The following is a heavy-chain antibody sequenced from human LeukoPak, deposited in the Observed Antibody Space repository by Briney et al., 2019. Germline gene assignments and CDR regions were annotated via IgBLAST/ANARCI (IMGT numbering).Heavy chain of an antibody. CDR2: IIPIFGTA. J-gene: IGHJ4*02. Sequence: SVKVSCKASGGTFSSYAISWVRQAPGQGLEWMGRIIPIFGTANYAQKFQGRVTITTDESTSTAYKELSSLRSEDTAVYYCARDGGITGTDYWGQGTLVTVSS. V-gene: IGHV1-69*05. D-gene: IGHD1/OR15-1a*01. CDR1: GGTFSSYA. CDR3: ARDGGITGTDY.